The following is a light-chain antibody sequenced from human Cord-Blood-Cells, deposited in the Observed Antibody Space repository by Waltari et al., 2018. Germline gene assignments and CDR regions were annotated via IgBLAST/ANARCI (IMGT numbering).Light chain of an antibody. CDR1: SSDVGGYNY. V-gene: IGLV2-8*01. Sequence: QSALTQPPSASGSPGQSVTISCTGTSSDVGGYNYVSWYQQHPGKAPKLMVYEVSKRPSGVPGRFSGSKSGNTGSLTVSGLQAEDEADYYCSSYAGSNNVFGTGTKVTVL. CDR2: EVS. J-gene: IGLJ1*01. CDR3: SSYAGSNNV.